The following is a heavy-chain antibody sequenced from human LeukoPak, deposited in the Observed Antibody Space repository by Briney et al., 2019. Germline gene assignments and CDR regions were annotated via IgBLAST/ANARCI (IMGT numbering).Heavy chain of an antibody. CDR3: ARGLLDCSGGSCYWTPPIDY. Sequence: PSETLSLTCAVYGGSFSGYYWSWLRQPPGKGLEWIGEINHSGSTNYNPSLKSRVTISVDTSKNQFSLKLSSVTAADTAVYYCARGLLDCSGGSCYWTPPIDYWGQGTLVTVSS. D-gene: IGHD2-15*01. J-gene: IGHJ4*02. CDR2: INHSGST. V-gene: IGHV4-34*01. CDR1: GGSFSGYY.